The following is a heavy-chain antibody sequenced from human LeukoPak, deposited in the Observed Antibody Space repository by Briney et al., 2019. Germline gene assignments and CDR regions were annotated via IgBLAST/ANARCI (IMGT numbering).Heavy chain of an antibody. J-gene: IGHJ4*02. CDR3: ASGVLLWFGELLFHFDY. Sequence: ASVKVSCKASGYTFTSYGISWVRHAPGQGLEWMGWISAYNLNTNYAHKLQGRVTMTTDTSTSTAYMELRSLRSDDTAVYYCASGVLLWFGELLFHFDYWGQGTLVTVSS. CDR1: GYTFTSYG. V-gene: IGHV1-18*01. CDR2: ISAYNLNT. D-gene: IGHD3-10*01.